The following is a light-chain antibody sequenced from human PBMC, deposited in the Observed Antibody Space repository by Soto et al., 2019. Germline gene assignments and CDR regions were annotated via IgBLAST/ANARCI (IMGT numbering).Light chain of an antibody. V-gene: IGKV1-39*01. CDR1: QSISSY. CDR3: QQSYSTPRT. CDR2: AAS. J-gene: IGKJ1*01. Sequence: DIQMTQSPSSLSASVGDRVTITCRANQSISSYLNWYQQKPGKAPKLLIYAASSLQSGVPSRFSGSGSETDFALTISSLQPEDFATYYCQQSYSTPRTFGQGTKVEIK.